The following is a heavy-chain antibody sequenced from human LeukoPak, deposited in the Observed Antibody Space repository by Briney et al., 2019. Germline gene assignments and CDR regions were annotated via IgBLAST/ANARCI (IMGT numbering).Heavy chain of an antibody. J-gene: IGHJ4*02. CDR1: GFTFSSYG. D-gene: IGHD2-21*02. CDR3: AKGPYRIVVVTAIQNDY. Sequence: GGSLRLSCAASGFTFSSYGMHWVRQAPGKGLEWVAFIRYDGSNKYYADSVKGRFTISRDNSKNTLYLQMNSLRAEDTAVYYCAKGPYRIVVVTAIQNDYWGQGTLVTVSS. V-gene: IGHV3-30*02. CDR2: IRYDGSNK.